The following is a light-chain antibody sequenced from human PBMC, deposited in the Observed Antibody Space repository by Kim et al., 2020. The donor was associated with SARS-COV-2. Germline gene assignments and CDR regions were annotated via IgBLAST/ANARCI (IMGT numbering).Light chain of an antibody. Sequence: GQSITISCSGTSGDIGNSNAISWYQQQSDKAPRLIIYDVSYRPSGVSTRFSGSKSGNLASLTISGLQSANEAKYFCRSTRNSLDYVFGTGTKSPS. CDR3: RSTRNSLDYV. CDR1: SGDIGNSNA. V-gene: IGLV2-14*03. J-gene: IGLJ1*01. CDR2: DVS.